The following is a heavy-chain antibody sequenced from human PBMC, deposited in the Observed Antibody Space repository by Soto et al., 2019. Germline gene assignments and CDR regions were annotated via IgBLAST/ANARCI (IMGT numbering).Heavy chain of an antibody. CDR1: GGSISSSSYY. J-gene: IGHJ4*02. Sequence: PSETLSLTCTVSGGSISSSSYYWGWIRQPPGKGLEWIGSIYYSGSTYYNPSLKSRVTISVDTSKNQFSLKLSSVTAADTAVYYCARHLKRLVVTAILGHYFDYWGQGTLVTVYS. V-gene: IGHV4-39*01. CDR2: IYYSGST. D-gene: IGHD2-21*02. CDR3: ARHLKRLVVTAILGHYFDY.